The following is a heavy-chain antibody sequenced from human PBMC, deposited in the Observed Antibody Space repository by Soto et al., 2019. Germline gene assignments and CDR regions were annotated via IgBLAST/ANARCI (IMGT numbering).Heavy chain of an antibody. CDR2: INAGNGNT. J-gene: IGHJ4*02. D-gene: IGHD5-18*01. V-gene: IGHV1-3*01. Sequence: GASVKVSCKASGYALTSYAMHWVRQAPGQRLERMGWINAGNGNTKYSQKFQGRVTITRDTSASTAYMELSSLRSEDTAVYYCARDDSWIQLCDYWGQGTLVTVSS. CDR3: ARDDSWIQLCDY. CDR1: GYALTSYA.